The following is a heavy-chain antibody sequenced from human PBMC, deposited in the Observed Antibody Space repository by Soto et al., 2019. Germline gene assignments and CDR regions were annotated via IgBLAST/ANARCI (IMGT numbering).Heavy chain of an antibody. CDR1: GFSVSSHY. CDR3: ARPHSAAFALAAES. Sequence: EVRLVESGGGLIQPGGSLRLSCVVSGFSVSSHYMSWVRQAPGKGLEWVTVVSDVERANYADSVKGRFTVSRDISKRTVFLQMNSLRAEDTAVYYCARPHSAAFALAAESWGQGTLVIVSS. CDR2: VSDVERA. J-gene: IGHJ5*02. V-gene: IGHV3-53*01. D-gene: IGHD1-26*01.